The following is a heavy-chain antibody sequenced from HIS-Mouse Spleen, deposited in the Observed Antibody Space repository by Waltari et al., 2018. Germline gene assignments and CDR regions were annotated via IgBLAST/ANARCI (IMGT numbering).Heavy chain of an antibody. V-gene: IGHV3-53*01. CDR1: VSSNY. J-gene: IGHJ5*02. Sequence: VSSNYMSWVRQAPGKGLEWVSVIYSGGSTYYADSVKGRFTISRDNSKNTLYLQMNSLRAEDTAVYYCARGPDTREWFDPWGQGTLVTVSS. D-gene: IGHD5-18*01. CDR3: ARGPDTREWFDP. CDR2: IYSGGST.